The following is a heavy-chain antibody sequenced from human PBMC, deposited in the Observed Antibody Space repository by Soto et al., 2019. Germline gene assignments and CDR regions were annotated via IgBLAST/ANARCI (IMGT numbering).Heavy chain of an antibody. J-gene: IGHJ6*02. CDR2: IYYTGST. D-gene: IGHD1-26*01. CDR1: GGSIRSSSYY. V-gene: IGHV4-39*01. CDR3: GRRPKSGSFHYYGVDV. Sequence: SETLSLTCTVSGGSIRSSSYYWDWIRQSPGKGPEWIGHIYYTGSTYYIPSLKSRVTISIATSKNQFSLKLTSVTATDTAVYYCGRRPKSGSFHYYGVDVWGQGTTVTVSS.